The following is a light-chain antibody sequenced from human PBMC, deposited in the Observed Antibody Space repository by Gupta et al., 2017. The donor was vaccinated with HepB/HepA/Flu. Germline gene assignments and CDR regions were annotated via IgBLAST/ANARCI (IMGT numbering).Light chain of an antibody. Sequence: ELVFTHSAATLSLAPGESATISCIASQSVSRYLAWYQHKPGQAPSLLIYDTSNRAPGIPPRFRGSGSGTDFTLTISRREPEDFAFYYCQQRSKAPPLTFGEGTQVEIK. J-gene: IGKJ5*01. V-gene: IGKV3-11*01. CDR3: QQRSKAPPLT. CDR1: QSVSRY. CDR2: DTS.